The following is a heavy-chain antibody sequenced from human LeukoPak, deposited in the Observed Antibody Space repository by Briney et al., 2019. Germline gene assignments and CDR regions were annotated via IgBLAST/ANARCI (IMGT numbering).Heavy chain of an antibody. D-gene: IGHD2-2*01. CDR3: ARLRIVVVPAAPRWQLVGDAFDI. Sequence: GGSLRLSCTASGITFNNFAMNWVHQTPGKGLEWVSTISGSGGTTYYADSVKGRFTISRDNSKNTMILQMNSLRAEDTAVYYCARLRIVVVPAAPRWQLVGDAFDIWGQGTMVTVSS. V-gene: IGHV3-23*01. CDR2: ISGSGGTT. CDR1: GITFNNFA. J-gene: IGHJ3*02.